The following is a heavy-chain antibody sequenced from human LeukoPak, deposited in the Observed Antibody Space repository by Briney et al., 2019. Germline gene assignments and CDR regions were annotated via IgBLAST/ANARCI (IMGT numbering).Heavy chain of an antibody. Sequence: PGASVKVSCKVSGYTLTELSMHWVRQAPGKGLEWMGGFDPEDGETIYAQKFQGRVTMTEDTSTDTAYMELSSLRSEDTAVYYCATPNPPVLRFLETQYYFDYWGPGTLVTVSS. J-gene: IGHJ4*02. CDR2: FDPEDGET. D-gene: IGHD3-3*01. CDR3: ATPNPPVLRFLETQYYFDY. CDR1: GYTLTELS. V-gene: IGHV1-24*01.